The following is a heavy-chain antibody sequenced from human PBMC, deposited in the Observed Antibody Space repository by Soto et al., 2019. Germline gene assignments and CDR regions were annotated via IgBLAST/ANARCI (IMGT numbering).Heavy chain of an antibody. CDR2: INHSGRT. Sequence: SETLSLTCAVYGGSISGHYWNWIRQPPGKGLEWIGEINHSGRTNYNPSLKSRVTISVDTSKNQFSLNLGSVTAADTAVYFCARTLGPRGTGSDGSDFRWTIDCWGQGTLVTVSS. CDR3: ARTLGPRGTGSDGSDFRWTIDC. CDR1: GGSISGHY. J-gene: IGHJ4*02. V-gene: IGHV4-34*01. D-gene: IGHD2-21*01.